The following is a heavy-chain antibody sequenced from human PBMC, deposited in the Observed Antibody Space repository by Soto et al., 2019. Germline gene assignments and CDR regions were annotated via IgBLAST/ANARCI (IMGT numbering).Heavy chain of an antibody. V-gene: IGHV5-10-1*01. D-gene: IGHD5-12*01. J-gene: IGHJ4*02. CDR2: IDPSDSYT. CDR1: GYSFTSYW. Sequence: GESLKISCKGSGYSFTSYWISWVRQMPGKGLEWVGRIDPSDSYTNYSPSFQGHVTISADKSISTAYLQWSSLKASDTAMYYCARHRGYSGYVFDYWGQGTLVTVSS. CDR3: ARHRGYSGYVFDY.